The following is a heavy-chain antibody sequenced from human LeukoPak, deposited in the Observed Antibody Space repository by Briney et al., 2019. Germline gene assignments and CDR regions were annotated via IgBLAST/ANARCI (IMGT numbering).Heavy chain of an antibody. J-gene: IGHJ4*02. CDR3: AKGSGYADY. CDR1: GFTFSTYA. D-gene: IGHD3-22*01. V-gene: IGHV3-23*01. Sequence: GGSLRLSCAASGFTFSTYAMNWVRQAPGKGLEWVSTISVSGGNTYYADSVKGRFTISRDNSKNTLYLQMNSLRAEDTALYYCAKGSGYADYWGQGTLVPV. CDR2: ISVSGGNT.